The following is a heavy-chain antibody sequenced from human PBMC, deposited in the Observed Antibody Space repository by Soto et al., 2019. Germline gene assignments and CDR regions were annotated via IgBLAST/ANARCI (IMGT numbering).Heavy chain of an antibody. Sequence: SETLSLTCTVSGGSISSYYWSWIRQPPGKGQEWIGYIYYSGSTNYNPSLKSRVTISVDTSKNQFSLKLSSVTAADTAVYYCARHDDYGDYAPSSWFDPWGQGTLVTVPQ. CDR2: IYYSGST. CDR1: GGSISSYY. D-gene: IGHD4-17*01. J-gene: IGHJ5*02. V-gene: IGHV4-59*08. CDR3: ARHDDYGDYAPSSWFDP.